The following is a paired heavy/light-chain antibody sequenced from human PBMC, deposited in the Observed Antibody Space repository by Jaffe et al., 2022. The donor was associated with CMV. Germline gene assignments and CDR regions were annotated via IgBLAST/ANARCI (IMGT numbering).Heavy chain of an antibody. J-gene: IGHJ3*01. Sequence: EVQLTQSGAEVKKPGESLKISCTGSGFTFGRYWIGWMRQVPGKGLEWMGDIHPSDSEVKYSPSFQGQITLSADESHTTAFLQWRSLKDSDSALYYCARVPYYYDSSAYYPFSQIYYDVWGQGTLVTVSS. CDR1: GFTFGRYW. V-gene: IGHV5-51*01. CDR3: ARVPYYYDSSAYYPFSQIYYDV. CDR2: IHPSDSEV. D-gene: IGHD3-22*01.
Light chain of an antibody. CDR3: QQYGSSPWT. V-gene: IGKV3-20*01. Sequence: EIVLTQSPGTLSLSPGERAILSCRASQTVSSNYLAWYQQKPGQAPRLLIYKAADRATGIPDTFSGSGSGTDFSLTISRLEPEDFAVYYCQQYGSSPWTFGQGTRVEVK. CDR2: KAA. J-gene: IGKJ1*01. CDR1: QTVSSNY.